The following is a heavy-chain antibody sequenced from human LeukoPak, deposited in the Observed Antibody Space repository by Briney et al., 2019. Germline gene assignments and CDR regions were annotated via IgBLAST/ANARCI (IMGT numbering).Heavy chain of an antibody. Sequence: SETLSLTCTVYGGSISSSSYYWGWIRQPPGKGLEWIGSIYYSGSTYYNPSLKSRVTISVDTSKNQFSLKLSSVTAADTAVYYCARGSAGTVFDYWGQGTLVTVSS. V-gene: IGHV4-39*07. CDR1: GGSISSSSYY. D-gene: IGHD6-19*01. J-gene: IGHJ4*02. CDR3: ARGSAGTVFDY. CDR2: IYYSGST.